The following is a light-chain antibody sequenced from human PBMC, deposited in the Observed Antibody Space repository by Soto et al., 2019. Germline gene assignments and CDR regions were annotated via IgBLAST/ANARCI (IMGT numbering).Light chain of an antibody. J-gene: IGKJ1*01. CDR1: QGISSG. CDR2: AAS. V-gene: IGKV1-12*01. CDR3: KQANSFPPWT. Sequence: DIQMTQSPSSVAASVGDRVTITCRATQGISSGLAWYQQKPGKAPQLLIYAASSLESGVPSRFSGSGSGTHFTLNINALQPEDSATYYCKQANSFPPWTAGQGNTVDMK.